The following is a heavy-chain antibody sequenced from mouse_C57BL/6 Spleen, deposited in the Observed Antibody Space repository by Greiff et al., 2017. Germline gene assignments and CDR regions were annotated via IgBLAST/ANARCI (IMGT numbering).Heavy chain of an antibody. CDR1: GFTFSDYG. CDR2: ISSGSSTI. D-gene: IGHD2-3*01. V-gene: IGHV5-17*01. CDR3: ARRLLRAMDY. Sequence: EVMLVESGGGLVKPGGSLKLSCAASGFTFSDYGMHWVRQAPEKGLEWVAYISSGSSTIYYADTVKGRFTISRYNAKNTLFLQMTSRRSEDTAMYYCARRLLRAMDYWGQGTSVTVSS. J-gene: IGHJ4*01.